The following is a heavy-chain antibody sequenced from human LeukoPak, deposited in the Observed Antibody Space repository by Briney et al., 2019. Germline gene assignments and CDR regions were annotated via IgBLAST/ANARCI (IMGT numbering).Heavy chain of an antibody. CDR3: ARENGYDRDRELTL. V-gene: IGHV1-3*01. Sequence: ASVKVSCKASGYTFTSYAMHWVRQAPGQRLEWMGWINAGNGNTKYSQKFQGRVTITRDTSASIAYMELSSLRSEDTAVYYCARENGYDRDRELTLWGQGTLVTVSS. D-gene: IGHD5-12*01. CDR1: GYTFTSYA. CDR2: INAGNGNT. J-gene: IGHJ4*02.